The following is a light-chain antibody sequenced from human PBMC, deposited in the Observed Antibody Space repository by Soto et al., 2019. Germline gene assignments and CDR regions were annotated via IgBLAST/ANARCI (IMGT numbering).Light chain of an antibody. CDR3: QQRSHWPVT. J-gene: IGKJ1*01. CDR2: DAS. CDR1: QSVSSY. Sequence: EIVLTQSPGTLSLSPGERATLSCRASQSVSSYLAWYQQKPGQAPRLLIYDASSRATGIPARFSGSGSGTDFTLTISSLEPEDFAVYYCQQRSHWPVTFGQGTKVEIK. V-gene: IGKV3-11*01.